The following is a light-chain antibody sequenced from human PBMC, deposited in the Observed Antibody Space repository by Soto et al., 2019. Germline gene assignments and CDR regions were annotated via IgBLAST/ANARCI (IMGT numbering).Light chain of an antibody. Sequence: DIQMTQSPSTLSASVGDRVTSTCRASQSISTYLHWYQQKPGKAPNLLIYAASSLQSGVPSRFSGSGSGTDFTLTISSLQPEDFATYYCQQNYNTPITFGQGTRLEIK. CDR1: QSISTY. J-gene: IGKJ5*01. CDR3: QQNYNTPIT. CDR2: AAS. V-gene: IGKV1-39*01.